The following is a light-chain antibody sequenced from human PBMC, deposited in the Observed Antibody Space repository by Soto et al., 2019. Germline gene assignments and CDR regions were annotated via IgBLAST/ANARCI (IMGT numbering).Light chain of an antibody. CDR1: RDIGSD. Sequence: ATQMTQSASSLSASVGDSITITCRASRDIGSDLSWYQQKTGKAPTLLIYPASNLQSGVPSRFRGSRSGTEFTLTVSSLPPEDFATYYCLQDHDDSWTFGQGTKVDIK. J-gene: IGKJ1*01. CDR3: LQDHDDSWT. V-gene: IGKV1-6*01. CDR2: PAS.